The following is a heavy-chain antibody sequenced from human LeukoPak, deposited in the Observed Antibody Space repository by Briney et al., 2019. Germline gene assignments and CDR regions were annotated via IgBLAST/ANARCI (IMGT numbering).Heavy chain of an antibody. CDR3: AKPRNAVYYGAFDI. Sequence: PGGSLKLSCAASGFTFSGSAMHWVRQASGKGLEWVGRIRNKANSYATAYAASVKGRFTISRDNSKNTLYLQMNSLRAEDTAVYYCAKPRNAVYYGAFDIWGQGTMVTVSS. V-gene: IGHV3-73*01. CDR2: IRNKANSYAT. D-gene: IGHD3-10*01. CDR1: GFTFSGSA. J-gene: IGHJ3*02.